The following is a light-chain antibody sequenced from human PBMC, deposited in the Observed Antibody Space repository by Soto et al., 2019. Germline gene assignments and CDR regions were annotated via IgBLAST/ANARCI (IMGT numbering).Light chain of an antibody. J-gene: IGLJ1*01. CDR1: SSDVGAYTY. V-gene: IGLV2-8*01. CDR3: SSYAGSNNYV. Sequence: QSVLTQPPSASGSPGQSVTISCTGTSSDVGAYTYVSWYQQHPGKAPKLMIYGVTERPSGVPDRFSGSKSGNTASLTVPGLQTEDEAYYYCSSYAGSNNYVFGTGTKVTVL. CDR2: GVT.